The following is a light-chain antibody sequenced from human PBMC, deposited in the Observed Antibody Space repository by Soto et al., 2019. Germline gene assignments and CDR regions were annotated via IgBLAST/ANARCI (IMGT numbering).Light chain of an antibody. V-gene: IGKV1-5*03. J-gene: IGKJ1*01. CDR2: KAS. CDR1: QSISSS. Sequence: DIQMTQSPSTLSASVGDRVTITCRASQSISSSLAWYQQKPGKAPKLLIYKASSLESGVPSRFSSSGSGTEFTLTISSLQPDDFATYYCQQYNTMGTFGQGTKVDIK. CDR3: QQYNTMGT.